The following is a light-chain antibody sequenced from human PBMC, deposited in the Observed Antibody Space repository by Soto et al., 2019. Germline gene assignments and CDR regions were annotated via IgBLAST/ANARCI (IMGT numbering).Light chain of an antibody. J-gene: IGKJ1*01. CDR1: QRVSSY. Sequence: EIVLTQSPATLSLSPGERATLSSRASQRVSSYLAWYQQKPGQAPRLLIYDASNRATGIPARFSGSGSGTDFTLTISSLEPEDFAVYYCQQRSNWHTFGQGTKVEI. V-gene: IGKV3-11*01. CDR3: QQRSNWHT. CDR2: DAS.